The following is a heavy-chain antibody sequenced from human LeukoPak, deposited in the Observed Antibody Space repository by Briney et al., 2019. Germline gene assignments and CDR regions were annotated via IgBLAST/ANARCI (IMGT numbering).Heavy chain of an antibody. J-gene: IGHJ4*02. CDR3: ATLYGDYEVLYY. D-gene: IGHD4-17*01. V-gene: IGHV1-2*02. Sequence: GASVKVSCKASGYTFTGYYMHWVRQAPGQGLEWMGWISPNSGGTNYAQKFQGRVTMTRDTSISTAYMELSRQRSDDTAVYYCATLYGDYEVLYYWGQGTLVTVSS. CDR1: GYTFTGYY. CDR2: ISPNSGGT.